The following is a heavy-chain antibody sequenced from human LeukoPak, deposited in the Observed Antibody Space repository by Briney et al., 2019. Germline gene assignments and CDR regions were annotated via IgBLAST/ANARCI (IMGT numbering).Heavy chain of an antibody. CDR2: INHSGST. V-gene: IGHV4-34*01. J-gene: IGHJ4*02. CDR1: GGSFSGYY. Sequence: PSETLSLTCAVYGGSFSGYYWSRIRQPPGKGLEWIGEINHSGSTNYNPSLKSRVTTSVDTSKNQFSLKLSSLTAADTAVYYCARTNDVFYYFDYWGQGTLVTVSS. D-gene: IGHD3-9*01. CDR3: ARTNDVFYYFDY.